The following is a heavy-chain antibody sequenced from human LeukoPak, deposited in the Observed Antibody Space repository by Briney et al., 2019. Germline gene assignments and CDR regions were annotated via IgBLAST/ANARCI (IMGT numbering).Heavy chain of an antibody. CDR1: GYTFTSYG. Sequence: SSVKVSCKASGYTFTSYGTSWVRQAPGQGLEWMGWISAYNGNTNYAQKLQGRVTMTTDTSTSPTYMELRSLRSDDTAVYYCARWTGQLAYDYWGQRTLVTVSS. CDR3: ARWTGQLAYDY. CDR2: ISAYNGNT. D-gene: IGHD6-13*01. V-gene: IGHV1-18*01. J-gene: IGHJ4*02.